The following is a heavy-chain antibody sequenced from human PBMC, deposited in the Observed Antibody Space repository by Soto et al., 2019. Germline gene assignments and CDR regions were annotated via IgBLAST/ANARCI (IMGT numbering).Heavy chain of an antibody. D-gene: IGHD2-21*01. Sequence: GGSLRLSCAASGFKFGPFWMHWVRQAPGKGLEWVSSISSSSSYIYYADSVKGRFTISRDNAKNSLYLQMNSLRAEDTAVYYCTADLPTPIPQVDHWGQGTLVTVS. CDR1: GFKFGPFW. CDR3: TADLPTPIPQVDH. CDR2: ISSSSSYI. V-gene: IGHV3-21*01. J-gene: IGHJ4*02.